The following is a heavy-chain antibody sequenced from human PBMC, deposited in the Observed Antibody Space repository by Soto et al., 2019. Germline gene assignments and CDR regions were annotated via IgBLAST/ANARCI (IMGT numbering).Heavy chain of an antibody. CDR2: IYYSGST. J-gene: IGHJ4*02. CDR3: ARGDTADDY. Sequence: SETLSLTCTVSGGSISSGGYYWSWLRQHPGKGLEWIGHIYYSGSTYYNPSLKSRVTISVDTSKNQFSLKLSSVSAADTAVYYCARGDTADDYWGQGTLVTVSS. D-gene: IGHD5-18*01. V-gene: IGHV4-31*03. CDR1: GGSISSGGYY.